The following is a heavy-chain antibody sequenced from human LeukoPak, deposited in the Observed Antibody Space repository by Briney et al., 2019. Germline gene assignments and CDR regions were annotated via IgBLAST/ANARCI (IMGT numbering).Heavy chain of an antibody. J-gene: IGHJ4*02. CDR3: ARGEGIESSGWTSFDY. Sequence: SVKVSCKASGGTFSSYAISWVRQAPGQGLEWMGWISAYNGNTNYAQKLQGRVTMTTDTSTSTAYMELRSLRSDDTAVYYCARGEGIESSGWTSFDYWGQGTLVTVSS. CDR1: GGTFSSYA. V-gene: IGHV1-18*01. CDR2: ISAYNGNT. D-gene: IGHD6-19*01.